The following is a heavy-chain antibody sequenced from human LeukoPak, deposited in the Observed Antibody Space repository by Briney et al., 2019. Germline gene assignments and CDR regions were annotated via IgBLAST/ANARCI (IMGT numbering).Heavy chain of an antibody. CDR2: IIPIFGTA. D-gene: IGHD5-18*01. J-gene: IGHJ3*02. CDR1: GGTFSSYA. CDR3: ARDPDTAMGGAAFDI. V-gene: IGHV1-69*13. Sequence: ASVNVSCKASGGTFSSYAISWVRQAPGQGLEWMGGIIPIFGTANYAQKFQVRVTITADESTSTAYMELSSLRSEHTAVYYCARDPDTAMGGAAFDIWGQGTMVTVSS.